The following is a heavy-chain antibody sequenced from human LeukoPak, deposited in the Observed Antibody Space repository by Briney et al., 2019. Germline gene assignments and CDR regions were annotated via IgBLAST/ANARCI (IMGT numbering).Heavy chain of an antibody. D-gene: IGHD3-10*01. CDR2: MSGSGGRT. Sequence: PGGSLRLSCAASGFTFSSNSMNWVRQAPGKGLEWVSSMSGSGGRTYYADSVKGRFTISRDTSKNTLYLQMNSLRVEDTAAYYCAKEVSMVRGYYYGMDVWGQGTTVTVSS. CDR3: AKEVSMVRGYYYGMDV. J-gene: IGHJ6*02. V-gene: IGHV3-23*01. CDR1: GFTFSSNS.